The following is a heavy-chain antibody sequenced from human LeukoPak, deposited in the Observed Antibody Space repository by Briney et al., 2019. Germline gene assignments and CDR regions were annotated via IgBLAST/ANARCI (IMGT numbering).Heavy chain of an antibody. J-gene: IGHJ6*03. Sequence: SGTLSLTCAVSGGSISSSYYWSWIRQSPGKGLEWIGYISYSGNTKYNSSLKSRVTISLDTSKNQFSLKLTSVTAADTAVYYCARGLSPAYYYYYYMDVWGKGTTVTVSS. CDR1: GGSISSSYY. V-gene: IGHV4-59*08. D-gene: IGHD3-16*02. CDR3: ARGLSPAYYYYYYMDV. CDR2: ISYSGNT.